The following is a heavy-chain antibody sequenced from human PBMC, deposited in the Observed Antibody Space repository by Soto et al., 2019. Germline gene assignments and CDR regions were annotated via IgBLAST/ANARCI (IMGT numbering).Heavy chain of an antibody. J-gene: IGHJ4*02. V-gene: IGHV4-39*01. CDR1: GGSISSNSYY. CDR2: GYHGGNT. Sequence: QLQLQESGPGLVKPSETQSLTCTVSGGSISSNSYYWAWIRQPPGKGLEWIGSGYHGGNTYYNPSHKSRVTISVDTSTNQFSLKRNSVTAADTAVYYCARHISGYGYLYFEYWGQGILVTVSS. D-gene: IGHD5-18*01. CDR3: ARHISGYGYLYFEY.